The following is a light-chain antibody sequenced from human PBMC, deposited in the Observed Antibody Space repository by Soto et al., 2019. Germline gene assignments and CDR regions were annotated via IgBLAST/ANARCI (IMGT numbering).Light chain of an antibody. J-gene: IGLJ3*02. V-gene: IGLV2-14*01. Sequence: QSALTQPASVSGSPGQSITIPCTGTSSDVGYYNYVSWYQQHPGRAPKLMIYEVSYRPSGVSNRFSGSKSGNTASLTISGLQAEDEADYYCSSYTSSSALVVFGGGTKVTVL. CDR2: EVS. CDR3: SSYTSSSALVV. CDR1: SSDVGYYNY.